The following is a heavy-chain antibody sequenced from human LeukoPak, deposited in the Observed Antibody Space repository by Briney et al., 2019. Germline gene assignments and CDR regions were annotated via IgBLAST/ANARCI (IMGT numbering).Heavy chain of an antibody. Sequence: PGGSLRLSCAASGFTFSGFVISWVRQAPGKGPQWVADISGSGGSTYYADSVKGRFTISRDNSKNTLYLQMNSLRAEDTAVYYCARSSLLYYYDSNLDYWGQGTLVTVSS. J-gene: IGHJ4*02. CDR1: GFTFSGFV. CDR3: ARSSLLYYYDSNLDY. V-gene: IGHV3-23*01. CDR2: ISGSGGST. D-gene: IGHD3-22*01.